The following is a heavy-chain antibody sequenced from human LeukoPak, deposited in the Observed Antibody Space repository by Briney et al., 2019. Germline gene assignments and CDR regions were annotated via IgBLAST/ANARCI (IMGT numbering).Heavy chain of an antibody. CDR2: INTDGSTI. CDR1: GFTFSSHW. V-gene: IGHV3-74*01. D-gene: IGHD2-2*01. J-gene: IGHJ3*02. CDR3: ASVYCSPITCYNDAFHI. Sequence: PGGSLRLSCAASGFTFSSHWMHWVRQAPGKGLVWVSRINTDGSTISYADSVKGRFTISRDNAKNTLYLQMNSLRAEDTAVYYCASVYCSPITCYNDAFHIWGQGTMVTVSS.